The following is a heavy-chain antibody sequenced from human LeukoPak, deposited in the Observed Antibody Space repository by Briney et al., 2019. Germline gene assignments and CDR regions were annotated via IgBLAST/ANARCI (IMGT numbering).Heavy chain of an antibody. CDR3: AKDLHYYDSSGYYGGPVGY. D-gene: IGHD3-22*01. CDR1: GYTFRRNG. V-gene: IGHV3-33*03. Sequence: GGSLRLSCAASGYTFRRNGMHWVRQAPGKGLEWVAVIWYDGSKKYYGDSVKGRFTISRDNSKNTLYLQMNSPRAEDTAVYYCAKDLHYYDSSGYYGGPVGYWGQGTLVTVSS. CDR2: IWYDGSKK. J-gene: IGHJ4*02.